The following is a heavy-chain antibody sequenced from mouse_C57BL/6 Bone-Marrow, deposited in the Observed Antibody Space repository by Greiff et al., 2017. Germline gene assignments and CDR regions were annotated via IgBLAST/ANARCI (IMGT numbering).Heavy chain of an antibody. CDR2: IRSKSNNYAT. V-gene: IGHV10-1*01. Sequence: EPGGGLVQPKGSLKLSCAASGFSFNTYAMNWVRQAPGKGLEWVARIRSKSNNYATYYADSVKDRFTISRDDSESMLYLQMNNLKTEDTAMYYCVRGGSSNMDYWGQGTSVTVSS. CDR1: GFSFNTYA. CDR3: VRGGSSNMDY. J-gene: IGHJ4*01.